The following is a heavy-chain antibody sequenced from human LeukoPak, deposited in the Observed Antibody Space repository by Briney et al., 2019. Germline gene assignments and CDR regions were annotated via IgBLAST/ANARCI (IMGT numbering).Heavy chain of an antibody. CDR1: GFTFSSYA. V-gene: IGHV3-23*01. CDR2: ISGSGGST. CDR3: AKHVVPAANYYYYMDV. D-gene: IGHD2-2*01. Sequence: GGSLRLSCAASGFTFSSYAMSWVRQAPGKGLEWVSAISGSGGSTYYADSVKGRFTISRDNSKNTLYLQMNSLRAEDTAVYYCAKHVVPAANYYYYMDVWGKGTTVTVSS. J-gene: IGHJ6*03.